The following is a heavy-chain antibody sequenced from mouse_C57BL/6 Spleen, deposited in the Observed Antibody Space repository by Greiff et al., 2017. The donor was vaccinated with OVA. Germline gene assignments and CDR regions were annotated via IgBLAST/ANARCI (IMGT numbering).Heavy chain of an antibody. CDR2: IYPGSGST. CDR1: GYTFTSYW. Sequence: QVQLQQSGAELVKPGASVKMSCKASGYTFTSYWITWVKQRPGQGLAWIGDIYPGSGSTNYNEKFKSKATLTVDTSSSTAYMQLSSLTSEDSAVYYCARREDYDGVAYWGQGTLVTVSA. V-gene: IGHV1-55*01. J-gene: IGHJ3*01. D-gene: IGHD2-4*01. CDR3: ARREDYDGVAY.